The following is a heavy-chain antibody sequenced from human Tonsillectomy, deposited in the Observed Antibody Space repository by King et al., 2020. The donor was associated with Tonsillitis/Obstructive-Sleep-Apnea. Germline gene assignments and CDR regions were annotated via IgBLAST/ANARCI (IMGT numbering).Heavy chain of an antibody. CDR2: LYYSGTT. Sequence: QLQESGPGLLKPSETLSLTCAVSGVSISGYYWSWIRQPPGKGLESIAYLYYSGTTNYNPSLKSRVTISVDTSKNQFSLKLTSVTAADTAVYYCARHMCHVHDGELMPESAFDVWGQGTMLTVSS. CDR1: GVSISGYY. CDR3: ARHMCHVHDGELMPESAFDV. J-gene: IGHJ3*01. D-gene: IGHD5/OR15-5a*01. V-gene: IGHV4-59*01.